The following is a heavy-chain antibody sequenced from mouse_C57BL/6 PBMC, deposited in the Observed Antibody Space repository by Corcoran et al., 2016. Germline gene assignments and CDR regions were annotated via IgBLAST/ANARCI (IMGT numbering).Heavy chain of an antibody. CDR2: IYPGSGNT. CDR3: ARGAY. V-gene: IGHV1-76*01. Sequence: QVQLKQSGAELVRPGASVKLSCTASGYTFTDYYINWVKQSPGQGLEWIARIYPGSGNTYYNEKFKGKATLTAEKSSSTAYMQRSSLTSEDSAVYCCARGAYWGQGTLVTVSA. J-gene: IGHJ3*01. CDR1: GYTFTDYY.